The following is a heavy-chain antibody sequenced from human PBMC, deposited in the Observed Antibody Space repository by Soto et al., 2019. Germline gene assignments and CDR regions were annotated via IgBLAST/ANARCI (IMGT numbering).Heavy chain of an antibody. CDR2: IKSKSNGGTT. Sequence: EVQLVESGGGLVKPGGSLRLSCAASGFTFSNAWLNWVRQAPGKGLEWVGRIKSKSNGGTTDYAAPVTGSFTISRDDSENTLYLQMNSLNADDTAVYYCTTDPSYGAYAYWGQGTLVTVSS. CDR3: TTDPSYGAYAY. D-gene: IGHD4-17*01. CDR1: GFTFSNAW. J-gene: IGHJ4*02. V-gene: IGHV3-15*07.